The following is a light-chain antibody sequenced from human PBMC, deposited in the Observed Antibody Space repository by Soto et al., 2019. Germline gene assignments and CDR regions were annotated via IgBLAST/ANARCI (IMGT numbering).Light chain of an antibody. J-gene: IGLJ3*02. CDR2: EVS. CDR3: SSYAGSNNLGV. CDR1: SSDVGGYNY. V-gene: IGLV2-8*01. Sequence: QSALTQPPSASGSRGQSVTISCTGTSSDVGGYNYVSWYQQHPGKAPKLMIYEVSKRPSGVPDRFSGSKSGNTASLTVSGLPAEAESDYSCSSYAGSNNLGVFGGGTKVTVL.